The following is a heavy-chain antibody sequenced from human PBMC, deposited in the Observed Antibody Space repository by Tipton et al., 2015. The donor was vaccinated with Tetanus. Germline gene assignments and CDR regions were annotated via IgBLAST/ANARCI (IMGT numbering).Heavy chain of an antibody. CDR2: IHSSGST. V-gene: IGHV4-59*01. J-gene: IGHJ6*02. CDR3: ARDRGLTTGGGIGMDV. D-gene: IGHD4-17*01. Sequence: TLSLTCTVSGGSISSYYWSWIRQPPGKGPEWIGQIHSSGSTNYIPSLKSRVTISLDTSKNQFSLRLTSVTTAGTAVYYCARDRGLTTGGGIGMDVWGQGTTVTVSS. CDR1: GGSISSYY.